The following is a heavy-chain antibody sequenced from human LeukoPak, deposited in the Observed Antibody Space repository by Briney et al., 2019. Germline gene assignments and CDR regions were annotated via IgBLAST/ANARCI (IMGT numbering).Heavy chain of an antibody. J-gene: IGHJ4*02. CDR3: ARGGRLPFDY. CDR1: GGSFSGYY. V-gene: IGHV4-34*01. CDR2: IYHSGST. Sequence: SETLSLTCAVYGGSFSGYYWSWIRQPPGKGLEWIGYIYHSGSTYYNPSLKSRVTISVDRSKNQFSLKLSSVTAADTAVYYCARGGRLPFDYWGQGTLVTVSS.